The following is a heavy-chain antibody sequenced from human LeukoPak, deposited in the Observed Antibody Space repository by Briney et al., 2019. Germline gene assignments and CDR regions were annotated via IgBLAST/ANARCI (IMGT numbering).Heavy chain of an antibody. V-gene: IGHV1-18*01. CDR3: ARDEAERGDYYGSGSYGY. CDR1: GYTFTSYG. D-gene: IGHD3-10*01. CDR2: ISAYNGNT. J-gene: IGHJ4*02. Sequence: ASVKVSCKASGYTFTSYGISWVRQAPGQGLEWMGWISAYNGNTNYAQKLQGRVTTTTDTSTSTAYMELRSLRSDDTAVYYCARDEAERGDYYGSGSYGYWGQGTLVTVSS.